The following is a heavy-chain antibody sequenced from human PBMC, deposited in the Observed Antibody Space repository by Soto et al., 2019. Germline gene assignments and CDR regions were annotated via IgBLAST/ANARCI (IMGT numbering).Heavy chain of an antibody. V-gene: IGHV4-30-4*01. Sequence: QVQLQESGPGVVKPSQTLSLTCTVSGGSFSSGDYYWSWVRQPPGKGLELIGYIYYTGSTFNNPSLTCRVAIAIDTSKTQCSLKLCSVTAADTAVYYCARIHFGDEPSYYYYGMDVWGQGTTVTVSS. CDR1: GGSFSSGDYY. CDR2: IYYTGST. CDR3: ARIHFGDEPSYYYYGMDV. D-gene: IGHD4-17*01. J-gene: IGHJ6*02.